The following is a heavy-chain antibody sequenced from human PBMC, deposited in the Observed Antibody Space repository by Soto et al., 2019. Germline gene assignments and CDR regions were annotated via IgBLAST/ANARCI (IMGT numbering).Heavy chain of an antibody. CDR1: GFTFSGST. V-gene: IGHV3-73*02. CDR3: TRRVDGDYPYG. Sequence: EVQLVESGGGLVQPGGSLKLSCAACGFTFSGSTTHWVRQASGKGLEWVGHIRNKANNYATGYAASVKGRFTISRDDSKNTAYLQMNSLKTEDTAVYYCTRRVDGDYPYGWGQGTLVTVSS. D-gene: IGHD4-17*01. CDR2: IRNKANNYAT. J-gene: IGHJ4*02.